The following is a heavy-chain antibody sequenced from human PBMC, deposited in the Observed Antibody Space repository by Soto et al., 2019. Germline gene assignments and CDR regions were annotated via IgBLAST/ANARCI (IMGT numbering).Heavy chain of an antibody. CDR3: ARDRYSGYGPPDY. CDR1: GFTFSDYY. Sequence: QVQLVESGGGLVKPGGSLRLSCAASGFTFSDYYMSWIRQAPGKGLEWVSYISSSSSYTNYADSVKGRFTISRDNAKNSLYLQMNSLRAEDTAVYYCARDRYSGYGPPDYWGQGTLVTVSS. J-gene: IGHJ4*02. CDR2: ISSSSSYT. D-gene: IGHD5-12*01. V-gene: IGHV3-11*05.